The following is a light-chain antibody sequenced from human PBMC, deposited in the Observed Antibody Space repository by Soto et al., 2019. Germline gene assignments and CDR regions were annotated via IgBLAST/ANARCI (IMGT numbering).Light chain of an antibody. J-gene: IGKJ4*01. CDR3: MQALQTPLT. CDR2: LGS. CDR1: QSLLHSNGFNY. Sequence: EIVMTQTPLSLPVTPGEPASISCRSSQSLLHSNGFNYLDWYLQKPGQSPQLLIFLGSNRASGVTDKFSGSGSGTDSTLKISRVEAEDVGVYYCMQALQTPLTFGGGTKVDIK. V-gene: IGKV2-28*01.